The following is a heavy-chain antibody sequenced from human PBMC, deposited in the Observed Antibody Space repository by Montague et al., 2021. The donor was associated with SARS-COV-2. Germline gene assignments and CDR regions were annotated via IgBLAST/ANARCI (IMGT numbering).Heavy chain of an antibody. V-gene: IGHV3-23*01. D-gene: IGHD3-10*01. CDR3: AKQPGAGALVYWYFDL. CDR1: GFAFNNYA. Sequence: SLRLSCAASGFAFNNYAMSWVRQAPGKGLEWVSAIFGSGAGTYYADSVKGRFTISRDNSKNTLYLQMNSLKAEDTAKYYCAKQPGAGALVYWYFDLWGRGPVVSVSS. J-gene: IGHJ2*01. CDR2: IFGSGAGT.